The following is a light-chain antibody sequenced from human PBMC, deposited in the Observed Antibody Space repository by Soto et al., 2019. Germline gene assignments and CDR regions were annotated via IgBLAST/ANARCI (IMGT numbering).Light chain of an antibody. CDR3: QVWDSSSDHVV. CDR2: YDS. V-gene: IGLV3-21*04. Sequence: SYELTQPPSVSVAPGKTARITCGGNNIGSKSVHWYQQKPGQAPVLVIYYDSDRPSGIPERFSGSNSGNTATLTISRVEAGDEADYYCQVWDSSSDHVVFGGATKLTVL. J-gene: IGLJ2*01. CDR1: NIGSKS.